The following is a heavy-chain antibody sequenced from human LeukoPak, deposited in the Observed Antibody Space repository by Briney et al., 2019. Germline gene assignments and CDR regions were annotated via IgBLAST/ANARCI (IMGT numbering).Heavy chain of an antibody. CDR2: IYTSGST. CDR1: GGSISSGSYY. J-gene: IGHJ1*01. Sequence: SETLSLTCTVSGGSISSGSYYWSWIRQPAGKGLEWIGRIYTSGSTNYNPSLKSRVTISVDTSKNQFSLKLSSVTAADTAVYYCARVSYGSGFQHWGQGTLVTVSS. D-gene: IGHD3-10*01. V-gene: IGHV4-61*02. CDR3: ARVSYGSGFQH.